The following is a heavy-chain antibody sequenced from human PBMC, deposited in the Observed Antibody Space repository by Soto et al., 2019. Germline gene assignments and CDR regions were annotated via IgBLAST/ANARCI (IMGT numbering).Heavy chain of an antibody. CDR1: GFSLSNARMG. Sequence: VSGPTLVNPTETLTLTCTVSGFSLSNARMGVSWIRQPPGKALEWLAHIFSNDEKSYSTSLKSRLTISKDTSKSQVVLTMTNMDPVDTATYYCARIQVSYDFWSGSHKWFDPSGHGTLVTGSS. D-gene: IGHD3-3*01. J-gene: IGHJ5*02. V-gene: IGHV2-26*01. CDR2: IFSNDEK. CDR3: ARIQVSYDFWSGSHKWFDP.